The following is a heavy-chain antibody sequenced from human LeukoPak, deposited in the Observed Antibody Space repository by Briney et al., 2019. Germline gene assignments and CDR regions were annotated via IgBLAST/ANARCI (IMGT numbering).Heavy chain of an antibody. Sequence: GGSLRLSCAASGFTVSSNYMSWVRQAAGKGLEWVSVIYSGGSTYYADSVKGRFTISRDNSKNALYLQMNSLRAEDTAVYYCARAPGIAAPQYYMDVWGKGTTVTVSS. CDR2: IYSGGST. V-gene: IGHV3-53*01. J-gene: IGHJ6*03. CDR1: GFTVSSNY. D-gene: IGHD6-13*01. CDR3: ARAPGIAAPQYYMDV.